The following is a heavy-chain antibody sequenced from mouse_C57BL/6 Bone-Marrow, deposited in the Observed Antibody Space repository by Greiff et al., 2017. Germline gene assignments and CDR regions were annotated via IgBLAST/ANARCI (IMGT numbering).Heavy chain of an antibody. V-gene: IGHV3-6*01. J-gene: IGHJ3*01. CDR1: GYSITSCYY. D-gene: IGHD2-4*01. Sequence: EVQLHESGPGLVKPSPSLSLTCSVTGYSITSCYYRNWIRQFPGNQLEWMGYISYDGSNNYNPSLKNRTTITRDTSNNQSFLQLNSVTTEDTATYYCSRVGLGEFAYWGQGTLVTVSA. CDR3: SRVGLGEFAY. CDR2: ISYDGSN.